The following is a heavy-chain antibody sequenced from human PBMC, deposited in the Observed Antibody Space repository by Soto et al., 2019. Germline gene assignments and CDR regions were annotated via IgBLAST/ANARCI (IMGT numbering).Heavy chain of an antibody. CDR1: GFTFSSYG. D-gene: IGHD6-19*01. CDR3: AKDGQRIAVAGTFDY. Sequence: QVQLVESGGGVVQPGRSLRLSCAASGFTFSSYGMHWVRQAPGKGLEWVAVISYDGSNKYYADSVKGRFTISRDNSKNTLYPQMNSLRAEDTAVYYCAKDGQRIAVAGTFDYWGQGTLVTVSS. V-gene: IGHV3-30*18. CDR2: ISYDGSNK. J-gene: IGHJ4*02.